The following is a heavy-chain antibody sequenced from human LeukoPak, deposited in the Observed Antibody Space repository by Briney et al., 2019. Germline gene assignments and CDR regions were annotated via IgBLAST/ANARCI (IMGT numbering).Heavy chain of an antibody. J-gene: IGHJ3*02. CDR3: AREGAIPLDAFDI. D-gene: IGHD2-21*01. V-gene: IGHV3-33*01. CDR2: IWYDGSNK. Sequence: GGSLRLSCAASGFTFSSYGVHWVRQAPGKGLEWVAVIWYDGSNKYYADSVKGRFTISRDNSKNTLYLQMNSLRAEDTAVYYCAREGAIPLDAFDIWGQGTMVTVSS. CDR1: GFTFSSYG.